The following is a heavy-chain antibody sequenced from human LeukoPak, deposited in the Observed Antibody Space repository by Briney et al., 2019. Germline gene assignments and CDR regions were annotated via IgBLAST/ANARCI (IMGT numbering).Heavy chain of an antibody. V-gene: IGHV3-23*01. Sequence: PGGSLRLSCAASGFTFSSYAMSWVRQAPGKGLEWVSGISGSDGTSCYRDSVKGRFTISRDNSKDTLYLHIKSLRAEDTAVYYCAKDISSSCYRGRGVDYWGQGTLVTVSS. CDR3: AKDISSSCYRGRGVDY. D-gene: IGHD2-2*01. CDR2: ISGSDGTS. J-gene: IGHJ4*02. CDR1: GFTFSSYA.